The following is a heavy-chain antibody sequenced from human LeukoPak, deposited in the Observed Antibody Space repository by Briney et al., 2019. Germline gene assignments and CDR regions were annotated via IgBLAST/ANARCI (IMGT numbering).Heavy chain of an antibody. D-gene: IGHD3-16*02. CDR3: ARVPHDYVWGSYRPNWFDP. CDR1: GYTFTSYG. V-gene: IGHV1-18*01. J-gene: IGHJ5*02. CDR2: ISAYNGNT. Sequence: GASVKVSCKASGYTFTSYGISWVRQAPGQGLEWMGWISAYNGNTNYAQKLQGRVTMTTDTSTSTAYMEPRSLRSDDTAVYYCARVPHDYVWGSYRPNWFDPWGQGTLVTVSS.